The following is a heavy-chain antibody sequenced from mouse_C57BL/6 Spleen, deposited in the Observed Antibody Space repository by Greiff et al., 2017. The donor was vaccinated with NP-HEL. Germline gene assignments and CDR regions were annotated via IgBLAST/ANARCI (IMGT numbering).Heavy chain of an antibody. Sequence: LVESGAELAKPGASVKLSCKASGYTFTSYWMHWVKQRPGQGLEWIGYINPSSGYTKYNQKFKDKATLTADKSSSTAYMQLSSLTYEDSAVYYCATDYGSSYPWFADWGQGTLVTVSA. CDR3: ATDYGSSYPWFAD. D-gene: IGHD1-1*01. J-gene: IGHJ3*01. CDR2: INPSSGYT. CDR1: GYTFTSYW. V-gene: IGHV1-7*01.